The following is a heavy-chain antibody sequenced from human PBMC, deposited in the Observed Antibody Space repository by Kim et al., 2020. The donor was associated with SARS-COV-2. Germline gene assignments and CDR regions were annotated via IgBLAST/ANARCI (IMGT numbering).Heavy chain of an antibody. CDR3: TRGKGAAAVTYYFDY. J-gene: IGHJ4*02. Sequence: GGSLRLSCTASGFTFGDYAMSWVRQAPGKGLEWVGFIRSKAYGGTTEYAASVKGRFTISRDDSKSIAYLQMNSLKTEDTAVYYCTRGKGAAAVTYYFDYWGQGTLVTVSS. V-gene: IGHV3-49*04. CDR1: GFTFGDYA. D-gene: IGHD6-13*01. CDR2: IRSKAYGGTT.